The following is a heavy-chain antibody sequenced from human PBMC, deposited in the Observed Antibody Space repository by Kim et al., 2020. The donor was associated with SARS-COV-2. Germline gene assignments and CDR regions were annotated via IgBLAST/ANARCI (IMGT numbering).Heavy chain of an antibody. J-gene: IGHJ3*02. CDR2: IKQDGSEK. CDR3: ATFLRGTYFDWLYIWGAFDI. D-gene: IGHD3-9*01. CDR1: GFTFSSYW. Sequence: GGSLRLSCAASGFTFSSYWMSWVRQAPGKGLEWVANIKQDGSEKYYVDSVKGRFTISRDNAKNSLYLQMNSLRAEDTAVYYCATFLRGTYFDWLYIWGAFDIWGQGTMVTVSS. V-gene: IGHV3-7*03.